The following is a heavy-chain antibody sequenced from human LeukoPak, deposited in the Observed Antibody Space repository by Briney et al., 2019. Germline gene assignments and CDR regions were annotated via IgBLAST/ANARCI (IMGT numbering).Heavy chain of an antibody. J-gene: IGHJ4*02. D-gene: IGHD2-2*01. CDR1: GFTFSSYW. V-gene: IGHV3-7*01. Sequence: GGSLRLSCAASGFTFSSYWMSWVRQAPGKGLEWVANIKQDGSEKYYVDSVKGRFTISRDNAKNSLYLQMNSLRAEDTAVYCCARGDLGYCSSTSCYDLDYWGQGTLVTVSS. CDR2: IKQDGSEK. CDR3: ARGDLGYCSSTSCYDLDY.